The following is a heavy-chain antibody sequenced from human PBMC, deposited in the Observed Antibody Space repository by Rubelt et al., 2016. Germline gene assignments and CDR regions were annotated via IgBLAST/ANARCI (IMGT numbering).Heavy chain of an antibody. CDR3: ARCSAYYYYGMDV. J-gene: IGHJ6*02. CDR2: INHSGST. V-gene: IGHV4-34*01. Sequence: QVQLQQWGAGLLKPSETLSLTCAVYGGSFSGYYWSWIRQPPGKGLEWIGEINHSGSTNYNPSRSGRCTIPGETSKNRSSRKLGSVTAADTAGYYCARCSAYYYYGMDVWGQGTTVTVSS. CDR1: GGSFSGYY. D-gene: IGHD3-10*02.